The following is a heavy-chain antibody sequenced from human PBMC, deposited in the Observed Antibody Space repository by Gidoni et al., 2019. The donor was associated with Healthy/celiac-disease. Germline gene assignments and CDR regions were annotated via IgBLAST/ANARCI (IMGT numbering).Heavy chain of an antibody. V-gene: IGHV3-11*06. CDR2: ISSSSSYT. CDR1: GFTFSDYY. D-gene: IGHD3-22*01. Sequence: QVQLVESGGGLVKPGGSLRLSCAASGFTFSDYYMSWIRQAPGKGLEWVSYISSSSSYTNYADSVKGRFTISRDNAKNSLYLQMNSLRAEDTAVYYCARGDYYDSSGYYSHFDYWGQGTLVTVSS. CDR3: ARGDYYDSSGYYSHFDY. J-gene: IGHJ4*02.